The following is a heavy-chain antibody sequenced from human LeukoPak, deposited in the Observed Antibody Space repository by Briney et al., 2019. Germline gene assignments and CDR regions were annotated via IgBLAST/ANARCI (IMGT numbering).Heavy chain of an antibody. CDR2: IYYSGST. Sequence: SETLSLTCCVSGGSISSYYWSWIRQPAGKGLEWIGYIYYSGSTNYTPPLKSRLPISADTSKNQFPLKLSSVTAADSAVYYCARLIWFGELKLAYYGMDVWGQGTPVTASS. CDR3: ARLIWFGELKLAYYGMDV. J-gene: IGHJ6*02. D-gene: IGHD3-10*01. V-gene: IGHV4-59*01. CDR1: GGSISSYY.